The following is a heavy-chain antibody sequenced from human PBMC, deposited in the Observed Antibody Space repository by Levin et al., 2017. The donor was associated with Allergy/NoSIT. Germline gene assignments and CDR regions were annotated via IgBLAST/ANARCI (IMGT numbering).Heavy chain of an antibody. Sequence: GGSLRLSCAASGFMFGDFWMTWVRQAPGKGLEWVANIRQDGGEIYYVESVTGRFTISRDIATNSVYLQMNSLRGEDPAIYYCARAQDYGAHFDSWGQGTQVTVSS. J-gene: IGHJ4*02. CDR1: GFMFGDFW. D-gene: IGHD3-16*01. CDR3: ARAQDYGAHFDS. CDR2: IRQDGGEI. V-gene: IGHV3-7*04.